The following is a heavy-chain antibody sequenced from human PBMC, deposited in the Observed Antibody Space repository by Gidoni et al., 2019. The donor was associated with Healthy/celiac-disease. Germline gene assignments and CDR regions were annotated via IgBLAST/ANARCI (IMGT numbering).Heavy chain of an antibody. CDR1: GGSISSGSYY. D-gene: IGHD6-19*01. V-gene: IGHV4-61*02. CDR2: IYTSGST. Sequence: QVQLQESGPGLVKPSQTLSLTCTVSGGSISSGSYYWSWIRQPAGKGLEWIGRIYTSGSTNYNPSLKSRVTMSVDTSKNQFSLKLSSVTAADTAVYYCARGYGQWLGDYYYYYGMDVWGQGTTVTVSS. CDR3: ARGYGQWLGDYYYYYGMDV. J-gene: IGHJ6*02.